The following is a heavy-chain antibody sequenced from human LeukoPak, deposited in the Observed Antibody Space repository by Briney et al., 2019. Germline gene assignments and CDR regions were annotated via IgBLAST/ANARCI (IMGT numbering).Heavy chain of an antibody. Sequence: SETLSLTCAVYGGSLSGYYWSWIRQPPGKGLEWIGEINHSGSTNYNPSLKSRVTISVDTSKNQFSLKLSSVTAADTAAYYCARGRDEYKGGKYWGQGTLVTVSS. V-gene: IGHV4-34*01. CDR2: INHSGST. CDR3: ARGRDEYKGGKY. J-gene: IGHJ4*02. CDR1: GGSLSGYY. D-gene: IGHD5-24*01.